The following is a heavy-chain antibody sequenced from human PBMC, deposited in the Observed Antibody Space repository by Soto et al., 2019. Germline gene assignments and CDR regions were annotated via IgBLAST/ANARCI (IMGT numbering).Heavy chain of an antibody. J-gene: IGHJ6*02. CDR1: GFTFSSYG. D-gene: IGHD2-8*01. CDR2: IWYDGSNK. V-gene: IGHV3-33*01. Sequence: QPGGSLRLSCAASGFTFSSYGMHWVRQAPGKGLEWVAVIWYDGSNKYYADSVKGRFTISRDDSKNTLYLQMNGLRAEDTAVYYCARDLCTNGVRGPLCYYYGMDVWGQGTTVTVSS. CDR3: ARDLCTNGVRGPLCYYYGMDV.